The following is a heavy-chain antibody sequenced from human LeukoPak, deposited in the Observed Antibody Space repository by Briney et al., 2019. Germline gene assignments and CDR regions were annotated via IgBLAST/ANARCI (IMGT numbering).Heavy chain of an antibody. CDR3: ARLPRPARGDY. V-gene: IGHV3-30*19. J-gene: IGHJ4*02. CDR1: GFTFSSYG. D-gene: IGHD2-2*01. Sequence: GGSLRLSCAASGFTFSSYGMHWVRQAPGKGLEWVAVISYDGSNKYYADSVKGRFTISRDNSKNTLYLQMNSLRAEDTAVYYCARLPRPARGDYWGQGTLVTVSS. CDR2: ISYDGSNK.